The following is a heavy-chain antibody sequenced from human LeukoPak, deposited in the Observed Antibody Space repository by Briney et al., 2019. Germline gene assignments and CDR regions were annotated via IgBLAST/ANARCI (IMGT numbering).Heavy chain of an antibody. D-gene: IGHD5-12*01. CDR2: MNPNIGNT. J-gene: IGHJ4*02. CDR1: GYTLTSYD. CDR3: ARGRYSNRGFDY. Sequence: ASGKVSCKASGYTLTSYDINCVRQATGQGLEWMGWMNPNIGNTGYAQKFQARVTMTRNTSISTAYMELSSLRSEDTAVYYCARGRYSNRGFDYWGQGTLVTVSS. V-gene: IGHV1-8*01.